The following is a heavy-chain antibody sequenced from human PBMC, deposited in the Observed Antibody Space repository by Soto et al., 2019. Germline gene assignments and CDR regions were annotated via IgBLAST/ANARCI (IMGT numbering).Heavy chain of an antibody. CDR2: IYHSGST. J-gene: IGHJ4*02. Sequence: SETLSLTCAFSSCSISSSNWWIWVRQPPGKGLEWIGEIYHSGSTNYNPSLKSRVTISVDKSKNQFSLRLSSVTAADTAVYYCARELVSGGLDYWGQGTLVTVSS. V-gene: IGHV4-4*02. CDR1: SCSISSSNW. D-gene: IGHD3-10*01. CDR3: ARELVSGGLDY.